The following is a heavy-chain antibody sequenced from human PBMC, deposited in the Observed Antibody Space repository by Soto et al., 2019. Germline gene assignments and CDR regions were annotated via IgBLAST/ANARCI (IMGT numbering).Heavy chain of an antibody. CDR3: ARSEVRNARFYY. Sequence: EVQLVESGGGLVQPGGSLRLSCAASGFTFSSYGMSWVRQAPGKGLEWVSYISSSTTIYYADSVKGRFTISKDNAKNSLYLQMNSLRDEDTAVDYCARSEVRNARFYYWGPGTLVTVAS. V-gene: IGHV3-48*02. CDR1: GFTFSSYG. D-gene: IGHD1-1*01. J-gene: IGHJ4*01. CDR2: ISSSTTI.